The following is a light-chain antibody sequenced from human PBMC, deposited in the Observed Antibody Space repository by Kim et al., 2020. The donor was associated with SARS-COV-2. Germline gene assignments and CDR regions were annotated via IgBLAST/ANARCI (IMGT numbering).Light chain of an antibody. Sequence: MAPGESATRTSSASHAMTVACFAWYRQKPGKPPSPLVYRGSRRAEGIPGGFSSSGFGTDFTLAVSRLEPEDFAVYYCQQWGSSLSFGGGTKVDIK. J-gene: IGKJ4*01. CDR2: RGS. V-gene: IGKV3-20*01. CDR1: HAMTVAC. CDR3: QQWGSSLS.